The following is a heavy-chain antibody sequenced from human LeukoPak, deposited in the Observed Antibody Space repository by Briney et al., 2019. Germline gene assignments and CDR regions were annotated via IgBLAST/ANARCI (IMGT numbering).Heavy chain of an antibody. V-gene: IGHV1-8*01. J-gene: IGHJ2*01. Sequence: GASVKVSCKASGYTFTNYDINWVRQATGQGLEWMGWMNPNSGNTGYAQKFQGRVTMTRNTSISTAYMELSSLRSEDTAVYSCARGPADCSSTSCHYWHFDLWGRGTLVTVSS. D-gene: IGHD2-2*01. CDR2: MNPNSGNT. CDR1: GYTFTNYD. CDR3: ARGPADCSSTSCHYWHFDL.